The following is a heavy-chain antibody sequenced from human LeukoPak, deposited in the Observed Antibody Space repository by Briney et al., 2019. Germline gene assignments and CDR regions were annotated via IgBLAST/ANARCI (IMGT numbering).Heavy chain of an antibody. Sequence: KASETLSLTCTVSGGSISSYYWSWIRQPPGKGLEWIGYIYTSGSTNYNPSLKSRVTISVDTSKNQFSLKLSSVTAADTAVYYCARHVPPYYFDYWGQGTLVTVSS. CDR3: ARHVPPYYFDY. CDR1: GGSISSYY. V-gene: IGHV4-4*09. CDR2: IYTSGST. D-gene: IGHD2-2*01. J-gene: IGHJ4*02.